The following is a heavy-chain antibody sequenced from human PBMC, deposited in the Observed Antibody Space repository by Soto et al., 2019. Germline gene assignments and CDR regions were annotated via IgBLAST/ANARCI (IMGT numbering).Heavy chain of an antibody. CDR2: IYSGGST. D-gene: IGHD6-6*01. CDR1: GFTVSSNY. CDR3: ATVEYSSSLEWGHAFDI. V-gene: IGHV3-53*04. Sequence: EVQLVESGGGLVQPGGSLRLSCAASGFTVSSNYMSWVRQAPGKGLEWVSVIYSGGSTYYADSVKGRFTISRHHSKNTLYLQMNSLRAEDTAVYYCATVEYSSSLEWGHAFDIWGQGTMVTVSS. J-gene: IGHJ3*02.